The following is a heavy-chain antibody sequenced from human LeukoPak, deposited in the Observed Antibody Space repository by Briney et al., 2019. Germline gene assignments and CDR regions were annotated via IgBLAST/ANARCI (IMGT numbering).Heavy chain of an antibody. CDR3: AKDLIPYDILTGAFDY. V-gene: IGHV3-23*01. J-gene: IGHJ4*02. Sequence: GGSLRLSCAASGFTFSSYSMNWVRQAPGKGLEWVSAISGSGGSTYYADSVKGRFTISRDNSKNTLYLQMNSLRAEDTAVYYCAKDLIPYDILTGAFDYWGQGTLVTVSS. CDR1: GFTFSSYS. D-gene: IGHD3-9*01. CDR2: ISGSGGST.